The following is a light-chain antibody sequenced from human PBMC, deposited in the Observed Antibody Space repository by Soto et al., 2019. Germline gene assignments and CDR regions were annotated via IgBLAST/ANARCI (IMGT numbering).Light chain of an antibody. CDR2: DAS. CDR3: QKYDGVPQ. Sequence: DIQMTQSPSSLSASVGDTVTITCQASQDITYHLNWYQQKPGKAPNLLIYDASHLETGVPSRFSGSGSGTYFTLTVSSLQPEDLGTFYCQKYDGVPQFGPGTKVDL. V-gene: IGKV1-33*01. J-gene: IGKJ3*01. CDR1: QDITYH.